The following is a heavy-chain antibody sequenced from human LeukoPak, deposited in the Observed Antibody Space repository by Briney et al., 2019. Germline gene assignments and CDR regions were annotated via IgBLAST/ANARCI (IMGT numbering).Heavy chain of an antibody. CDR3: AKDSVYWATPQYYFDY. V-gene: IGHV3-23*01. CDR1: GFTFSSYA. J-gene: IGHJ4*02. D-gene: IGHD2-15*01. CDR2: ISGSGGST. Sequence: GGSLRLSCAASGFTFSSYAMSWVRQAPGKGLEWVSAISGSGGSTYYADSVKGRFTISRDNSKNTLYLQVNSLRAEDTAVYYCAKDSVYWATPQYYFDYWGQGTLVTVSS.